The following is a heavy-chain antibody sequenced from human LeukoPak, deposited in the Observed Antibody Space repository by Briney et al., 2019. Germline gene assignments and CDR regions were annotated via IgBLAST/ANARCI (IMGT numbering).Heavy chain of an antibody. CDR2: ISGSGGST. CDR3: AKDKSYYYDSGSYGLDY. J-gene: IGHJ4*02. V-gene: IGHV3-23*01. D-gene: IGHD3-10*01. CDR1: GFTFSSYA. Sequence: GGSLRLSCAASGFTFSSYAMSWVRQAPGKGLEWVSAISGSGGSTYYADSVKGRFTISRDNSKNTLYLQMNSPRAEDTAVYYCAKDKSYYYDSGSYGLDYWGQGTLVTVSS.